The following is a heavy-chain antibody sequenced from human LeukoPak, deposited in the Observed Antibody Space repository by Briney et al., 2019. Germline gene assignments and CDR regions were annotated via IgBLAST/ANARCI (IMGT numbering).Heavy chain of an antibody. D-gene: IGHD3-16*01. Sequence: PSETLSLTCTVSGESITNSYWTWIRQPPGKGLEWIGYIYYSGSTYYNPSLKSRVTISVDTSKNQFSLKLSSVTAADTAVYYCARDGDWGQGTLVTVSS. CDR2: IYYSGST. CDR3: ARDGD. J-gene: IGHJ4*02. CDR1: GESITNSY. V-gene: IGHV4-30-4*01.